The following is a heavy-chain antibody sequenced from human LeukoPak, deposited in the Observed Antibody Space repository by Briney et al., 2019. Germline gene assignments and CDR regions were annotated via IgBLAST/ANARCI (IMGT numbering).Heavy chain of an antibody. Sequence: ASVTVSCRASGYTFTSYDINWVRQAPGQGLEWMGWMNPNSGNTGYAQKFQGRVTMTRNTSISTAYMELSSLRSEDTAVYYCARGIYEYYYDSSGSGGYAYWGQGTLVTVSS. CDR1: GYTFTSYD. CDR3: ARGIYEYYYDSSGSGGYAY. V-gene: IGHV1-8*01. D-gene: IGHD3-22*01. CDR2: MNPNSGNT. J-gene: IGHJ4*02.